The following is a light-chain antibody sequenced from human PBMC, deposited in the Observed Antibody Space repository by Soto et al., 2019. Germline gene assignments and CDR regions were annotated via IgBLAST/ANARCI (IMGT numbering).Light chain of an antibody. V-gene: IGLV2-14*01. Sequence: QSALTQPASVSGSPGQSMTISCTGTSSDVGDYNYVSWYQQHPGKAPKLMIFDVSNRPSGVSNRFSGSKSGNTASLTISGLQAEDEAEYYCSSYTSSSTYVFGTGTKVTVL. J-gene: IGLJ1*01. CDR1: SSDVGDYNY. CDR3: SSYTSSSTYV. CDR2: DVS.